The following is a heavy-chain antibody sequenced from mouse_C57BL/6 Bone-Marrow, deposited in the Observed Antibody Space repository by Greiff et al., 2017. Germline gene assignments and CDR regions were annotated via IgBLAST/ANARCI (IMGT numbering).Heavy chain of an antibody. CDR2: IHPSDSDT. V-gene: IGHV1-74*01. J-gene: IGHJ2*01. Sequence: QVQLQQPGAELVKPGASVKVSCKASGYTFTSYWMHWVKKRPGQGLEWIGRIHPSDSDTNYNQKFKGKATLTVEKSSSTAYMQLSGLTSEDSAVYYCAILHYYGSSHYFDYWGQCTTLTVSS. D-gene: IGHD1-1*01. CDR3: AILHYYGSSHYFDY. CDR1: GYTFTSYW.